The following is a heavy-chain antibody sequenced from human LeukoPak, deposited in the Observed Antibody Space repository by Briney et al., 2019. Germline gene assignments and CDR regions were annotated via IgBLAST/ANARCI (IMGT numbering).Heavy chain of an antibody. D-gene: IGHD2-15*01. CDR3: AKGSGDTYFGMDV. CDR2: ISGSAGTT. CDR1: GFTFNSYA. V-gene: IGHV3-23*01. Sequence: GGSLRLSCAASGFTFNSYAMNWVRQAPEQGLEWVSVISGSAGTTYYAESVKGRFTISRDSSKNTLYLQMNGLRAEDTAVYYCAKGSGDTYFGMDVWGKATTVIVSS. J-gene: IGHJ6*04.